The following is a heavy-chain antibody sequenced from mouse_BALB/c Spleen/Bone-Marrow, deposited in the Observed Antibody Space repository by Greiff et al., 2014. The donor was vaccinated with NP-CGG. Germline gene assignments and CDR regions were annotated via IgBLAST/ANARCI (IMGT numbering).Heavy chain of an antibody. CDR2: INPSTGYT. V-gene: IGHV1-7*01. J-gene: IGHJ3*01. Sequence: SGAELAKPGASVKMSCKASGYTFTIYWMHWVKQRPGQGLEWIGYINPSTGYTEYNQKFKDKATLTADKSSSTAYMQLSSLTSEDSAVYYCARYGGRSYDGFAYWGQGTLVTVSA. CDR1: GYTFTIYW. CDR3: ARYGGRSYDGFAY. D-gene: IGHD2-12*01.